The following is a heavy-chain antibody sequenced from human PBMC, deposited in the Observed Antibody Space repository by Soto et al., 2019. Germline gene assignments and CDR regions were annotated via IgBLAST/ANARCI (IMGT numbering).Heavy chain of an antibody. CDR2: IYYSGST. J-gene: IGHJ5*02. Sequence: SDTLSLTCTVSGGSISSSSYYWGWIRQPPGKGLEWIGSIYYSGSTYYNPSLKSRVTISVDTSKNQFSLKLSSVTAADTAVYYCARHWSGEWLLPWFDPWGQGTLVTVSS. D-gene: IGHD3-3*01. CDR3: ARHWSGEWLLPWFDP. CDR1: GGSISSSSYY. V-gene: IGHV4-39*01.